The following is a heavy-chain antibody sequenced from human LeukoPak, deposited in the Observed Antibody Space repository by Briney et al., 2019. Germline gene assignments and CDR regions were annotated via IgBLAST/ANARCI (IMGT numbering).Heavy chain of an antibody. Sequence: ASVKVSCKASGYTFTGYYMHWVRQAPGQGLEWMGWINPNSGGTNYAQKSQGRVTMTRDTSISTAYMELSRLRSDDTAVYYCARDLPDCTGGSCYYYYYYMDVWGKGTTVTVSS. CDR3: ARDLPDCTGGSCYYYYYYMDV. CDR2: INPNSGGT. V-gene: IGHV1-2*02. J-gene: IGHJ6*03. D-gene: IGHD2-15*01. CDR1: GYTFTGYY.